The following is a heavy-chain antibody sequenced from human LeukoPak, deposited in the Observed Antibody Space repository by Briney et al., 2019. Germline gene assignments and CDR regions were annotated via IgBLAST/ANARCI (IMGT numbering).Heavy chain of an antibody. CDR1: GYTFTSYY. D-gene: IGHD6-13*01. V-gene: IGHV1-46*01. J-gene: IGHJ4*02. CDR3: ARGAGVRYSSRFYFDY. CDR2: INPSGGST. Sequence: ASVKVSCKASGYTFTSYYMHWVRQAPGRGLEWMGIINPSGGSTSYAQKFQGRVTMTRDTSTSTVYMELSSLRSEDTAVYYCARGAGVRYSSRFYFDYWGQGTLVTVSS.